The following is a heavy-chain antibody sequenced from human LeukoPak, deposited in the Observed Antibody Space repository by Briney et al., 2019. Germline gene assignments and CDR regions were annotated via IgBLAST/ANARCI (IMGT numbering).Heavy chain of an antibody. V-gene: IGHV4-34*01. CDR1: GGSFSGYY. J-gene: IGHJ4*02. Sequence: PSETLSLTCAVYGGSFSGYYWSWIRQPPGKGLEWIGEINHSGSTNYNPSLKSRVTISVDTSKNQFSLKLSSVTAADTAVYYCARGPRHYGVVTTIRRPRTFDYWGQGTLVTVSA. D-gene: IGHD3-22*01. CDR3: ARGPRHYGVVTTIRRPRTFDY. CDR2: INHSGST.